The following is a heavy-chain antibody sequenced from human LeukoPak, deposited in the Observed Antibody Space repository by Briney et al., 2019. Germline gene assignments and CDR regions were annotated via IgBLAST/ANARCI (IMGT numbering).Heavy chain of an antibody. V-gene: IGHV4-59*01. CDR3: AGSITMVRGVIPRWAFDI. Sequence: SETLSLTCTVSGGSISSYYWSWIRQPPGKGLEWIGYIYYSGSTNYNPSLKSRVTISVDTSKNQFSLKLSSVTAADTAVYYCAGSITMVRGVIPRWAFDIWGQGTMVTVSS. D-gene: IGHD3-10*01. CDR2: IYYSGST. J-gene: IGHJ3*02. CDR1: GGSISSYY.